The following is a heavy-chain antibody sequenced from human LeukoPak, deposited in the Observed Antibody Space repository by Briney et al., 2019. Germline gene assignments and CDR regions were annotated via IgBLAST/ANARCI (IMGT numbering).Heavy chain of an antibody. Sequence: PGGSLRLSCAASGFTFSSYAMSWVRQAPGKGLEWVSAIRGIGGSTYYADSVKGRFTISRDNSKNTLYLQMNSLRAEDTAVYYCAKDAPVNIVVVPAANSWGQGTLVTVSS. CDR2: IRGIGGST. D-gene: IGHD2-2*01. CDR1: GFTFSSYA. V-gene: IGHV3-23*01. CDR3: AKDAPVNIVVVPAANS. J-gene: IGHJ4*02.